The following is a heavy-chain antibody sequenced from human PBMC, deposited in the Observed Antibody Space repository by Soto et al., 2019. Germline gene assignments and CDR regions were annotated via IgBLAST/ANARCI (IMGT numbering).Heavy chain of an antibody. D-gene: IGHD6-19*01. Sequence: LRLSCAASGFTFSNYAVSWVRQAPGKGLEWVSAISGSGDSTYYADSVKGRFTISRDNSKNTLYLQMNSLRAEDTAVYYCAKGQWLFFYFDYWGQGTLVTVSS. CDR3: AKGQWLFFYFDY. CDR2: ISGSGDST. J-gene: IGHJ4*02. V-gene: IGHV3-23*01. CDR1: GFTFSNYA.